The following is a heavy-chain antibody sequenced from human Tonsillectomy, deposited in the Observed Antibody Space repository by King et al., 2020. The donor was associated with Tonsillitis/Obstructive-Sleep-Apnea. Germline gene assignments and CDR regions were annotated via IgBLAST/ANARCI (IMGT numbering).Heavy chain of an antibody. Sequence: QLVQSGAEVKKPGASVKVSCKASGYTFTGYYMHWVRQAPGQGLEWMGRINPNIFGKNYAKKFQGRVTMTRDTAISTAYMELSRLRSDDTAVYYCARGRGYDIFWGQGTMVTVSS. CDR3: ARGRGYDIF. D-gene: IGHD3-9*01. J-gene: IGHJ3*01. CDR1: GYTFTGYY. V-gene: IGHV1-2*06. CDR2: INPNIFGK.